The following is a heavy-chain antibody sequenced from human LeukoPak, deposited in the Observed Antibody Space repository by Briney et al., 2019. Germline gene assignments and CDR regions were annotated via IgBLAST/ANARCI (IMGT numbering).Heavy chain of an antibody. CDR1: GYPFNSYY. J-gene: IGHJ5*02. D-gene: IGHD3-10*01. CDR3: ARAPMVRGVISNRYWFDP. V-gene: IGHV1-8*02. CDR2: MNPNSGNT. Sequence: ASVKVSCKASGYPFNSYYIHWVRQAPGQGLEWMGWMNPNSGNTGYAQKFQGRVTMTRNTSISTAYMELSSLRSEDTAVYYCARAPMVRGVISNRYWFDPWGQGTLVTVSS.